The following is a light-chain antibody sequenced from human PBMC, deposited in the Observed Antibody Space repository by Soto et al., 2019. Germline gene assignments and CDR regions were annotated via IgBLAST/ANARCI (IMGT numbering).Light chain of an antibody. Sequence: EIVLTQSPVTLSLSPGERAALSCRASQSVSSYLAWYQQKPGQAPRLLIYDASKRATGIPARFSGSGSGTDFTLTISSLEPEDFAVYYCQQRSKWPSTFGGGTKVEIK. J-gene: IGKJ4*01. CDR3: QQRSKWPST. CDR1: QSVSSY. CDR2: DAS. V-gene: IGKV3-11*01.